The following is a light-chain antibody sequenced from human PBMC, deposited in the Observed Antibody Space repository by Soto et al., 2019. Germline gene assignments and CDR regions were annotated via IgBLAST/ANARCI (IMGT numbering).Light chain of an antibody. CDR3: VAWDDSLNGYGV. V-gene: IGLV1-44*01. J-gene: IGLJ2*01. Sequence: QSVLTQPPSASGTPGQRVTISCSGSSSNIGSNTVNWYQQLPGTAPKLVIYSNNQRPSGVPGRFSGSKSGTSASLAISGLQSEDEADYYCVAWDDSLNGYGVFGGGTKVTVL. CDR1: SSNIGSNT. CDR2: SNN.